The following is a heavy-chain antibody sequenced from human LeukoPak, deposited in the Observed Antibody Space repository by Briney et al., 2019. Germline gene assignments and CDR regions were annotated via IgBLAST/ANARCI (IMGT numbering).Heavy chain of an antibody. CDR2: ISYDGSNK. V-gene: IGHV3-30-3*01. Sequence: GGSLRLSCAASGFTFSSYAMHWVRQAPGKGLEWVAVISYDGSNKYYADSVKGRFTISRDNSKNTLYLQMNSLRAEDTAIYYCAKGTSTSCYTGLDYWGQGTLVTVSS. CDR1: GFTFSSYA. CDR3: AKGTSTSCYTGLDY. J-gene: IGHJ4*02. D-gene: IGHD2-2*02.